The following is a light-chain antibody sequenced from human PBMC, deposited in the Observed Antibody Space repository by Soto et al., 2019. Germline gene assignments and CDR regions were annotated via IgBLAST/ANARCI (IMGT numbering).Light chain of an antibody. CDR1: QSVDIS. CDR2: CAS. J-gene: IGKJ1*01. CDR3: QQYRSWPRT. V-gene: IGKV3-15*01. Sequence: EIVLTQSPATLSVSPGERVTLSCRASQSVDISLAWYQQKPGQAPRLLIYCASTRATDMPGTFSGRGSGTEFTLTISSLRPEDFGVYYCQQYRSWPRTFGQGTKVEIK.